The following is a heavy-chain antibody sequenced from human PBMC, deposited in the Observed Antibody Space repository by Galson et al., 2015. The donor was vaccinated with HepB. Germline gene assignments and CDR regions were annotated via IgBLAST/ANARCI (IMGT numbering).Heavy chain of an antibody. V-gene: IGHV1-69*13. Sequence: SVKVSCKASGGTFSSYAISWVRQAPGQGLEWMGGIIPIFGTANYAQKFQGRVTITADGSTSTAYMELSSLRSEDTAVYYCARDQTFRPPYCSSTSCYHNSGGALYGMDVWGQGTTVTVSS. D-gene: IGHD2-2*01. CDR3: ARDQTFRPPYCSSTSCYHNSGGALYGMDV. CDR1: GGTFSSYA. J-gene: IGHJ6*02. CDR2: IIPIFGTA.